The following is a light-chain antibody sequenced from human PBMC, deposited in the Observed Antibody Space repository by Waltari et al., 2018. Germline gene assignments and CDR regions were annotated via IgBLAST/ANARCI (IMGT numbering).Light chain of an antibody. V-gene: IGLV2-23*02. J-gene: IGLJ1*01. Sequence: QPALTQPASVSGSPGQSITLSCTGTSSDVGNYNVVSWYQQYPGKAPKFIIYGVSGGPSGGSECSSGSKSGNTASLTISGLQAEDEADYYCCSYAGGTTYVFGTGTKVTVL. CDR2: GVS. CDR1: SSDVGNYNV. CDR3: CSYAGGTTYV.